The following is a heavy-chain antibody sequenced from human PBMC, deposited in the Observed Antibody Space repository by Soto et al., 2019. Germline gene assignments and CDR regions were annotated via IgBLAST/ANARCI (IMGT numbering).Heavy chain of an antibody. CDR2: ISADGSGA. D-gene: IGHD1-26*01. Sequence: PGEPLKISCEDSGYRFTSYWIAWVRQAPGKGLEWVSTISADGSGAHYADSVRGRFTISKDNSKNTLYLQMERLRVEDTAIYYCDGSDFWGQGTLVTVSS. J-gene: IGHJ4*02. V-gene: IGHV3-23*01. CDR1: GYRFTSYW. CDR3: DGSDF.